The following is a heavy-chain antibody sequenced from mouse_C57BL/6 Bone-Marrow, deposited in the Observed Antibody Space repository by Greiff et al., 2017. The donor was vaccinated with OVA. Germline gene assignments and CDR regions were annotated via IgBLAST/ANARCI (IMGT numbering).Heavy chain of an antibody. V-gene: IGHV1-18*01. J-gene: IGHJ1*03. D-gene: IGHD1-1*01. Sequence: VQLQQSGPELVKPGASVKIPCKASGYTFTDYNMDWVKQSHGKSLEWIGDINPNNGGTIYNQKFKGKATLTVDKSSSTAYMELRSLTSEDTAVYYCARGGDYYGSSFYWYFDVWGTGTTVTVSS. CDR1: GYTFTDYN. CDR2: INPNNGGT. CDR3: ARGGDYYGSSFYWYFDV.